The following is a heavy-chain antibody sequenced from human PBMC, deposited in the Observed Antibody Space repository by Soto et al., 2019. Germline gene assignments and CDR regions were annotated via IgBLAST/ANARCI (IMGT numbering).Heavy chain of an antibody. Sequence: QVQLVQSGAEVKKPGASVKVSCKASGYTLTPLFMHWVRQAPGQGIEWMGVINPGYPAVRSNTYAQKLQGRVTMTTDTTTSTVYMELSSLRSDDTAVYYCARESIGAGATTGMDVWGQGNMVNVS. J-gene: IGHJ6*02. CDR2: INPGYPAVRSN. CDR3: ARESIGAGATTGMDV. D-gene: IGHD1-26*01. V-gene: IGHV1-46*01. CDR1: GYTLTPLF.